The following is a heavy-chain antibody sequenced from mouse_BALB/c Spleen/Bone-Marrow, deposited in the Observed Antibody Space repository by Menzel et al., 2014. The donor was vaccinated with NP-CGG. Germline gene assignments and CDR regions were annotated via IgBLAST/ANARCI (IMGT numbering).Heavy chain of an antibody. Sequence: QVQLQQSGAELAKPGASVKMSCKASGYTFTSYWMHWVKQRPGQGLEWIGYINPSTGYTEYNQKFKDEATLTADKSSSTAYMQLSSLTSEDSAVYYCATGYYFDYWGQGTTLTVSS. J-gene: IGHJ2*01. D-gene: IGHD4-1*01. CDR1: GYTFTSYW. V-gene: IGHV1-7*01. CDR2: INPSTGYT. CDR3: ATGYYFDY.